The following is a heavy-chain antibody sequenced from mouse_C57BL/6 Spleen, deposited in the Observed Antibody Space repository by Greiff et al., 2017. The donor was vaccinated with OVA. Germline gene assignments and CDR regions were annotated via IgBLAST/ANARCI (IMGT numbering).Heavy chain of an antibody. Sequence: QVQLQQPGAELVKPGASVKLSCKASGYTFTSYWMQWVKQRPGQGLEWIGEIDPSDSYTNYNQKFKGKATLTVDTSSSTAYMQLSSLTSEDSAVYYCARTGGIQLGQRGYFDYWGQGTTLTVSS. J-gene: IGHJ2*01. CDR1: GYTFTSYW. CDR2: IDPSDSYT. V-gene: IGHV1-50*01. D-gene: IGHD4-1*02. CDR3: ARTGGIQLGQRGYFDY.